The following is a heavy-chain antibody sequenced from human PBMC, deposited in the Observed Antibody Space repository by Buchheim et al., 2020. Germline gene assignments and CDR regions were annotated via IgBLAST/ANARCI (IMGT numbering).Heavy chain of an antibody. V-gene: IGHV3-23*01. J-gene: IGHJ4*02. D-gene: IGHD2-2*01. CDR3: AKRAIVVVPAAISRYFDY. Sequence: EVQLLESGGGLVQPGGSLRLSCAASGFTYSSYAMSWVRQAPGQGLEWVSAISGSGGITYYADSVKGRFTISTDNSKNTTYLQMNSLRAEDTAVYYCAKRAIVVVPAAISRYFDYWGQGTL. CDR2: ISGSGGIT. CDR1: GFTYSSYA.